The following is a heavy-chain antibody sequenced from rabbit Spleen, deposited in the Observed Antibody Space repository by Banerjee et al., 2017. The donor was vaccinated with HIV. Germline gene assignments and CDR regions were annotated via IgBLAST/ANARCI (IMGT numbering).Heavy chain of an antibody. CDR1: GFSFSGGYD. J-gene: IGHJ4*01. Sequence: QEQLVESGGGLVKPEGSLILTCKASGFSFSGGYDMCWVRRASGKGLEWIGCIDAGNSGTIYYANWAKGRFTISKTSSTTVTLQMTSLTGADTATYFCARDNGSGDYIDVYFDLWGPGTLVTVS. CDR3: ARDNGSGDYIDVYFDL. CDR2: IDAGNSGTI. D-gene: IGHD1-1*01. V-gene: IGHV1S45*01.